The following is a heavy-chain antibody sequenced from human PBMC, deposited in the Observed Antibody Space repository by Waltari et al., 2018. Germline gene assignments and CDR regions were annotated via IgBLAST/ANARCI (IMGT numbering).Heavy chain of an antibody. V-gene: IGHV3-7*01. CDR2: IKQDGSEK. D-gene: IGHD6-19*01. CDR3: ATSGWYCFDY. J-gene: IGHJ4*02. Sequence: EVQLVESGGGLVQPGGSLRLSCAASGFTLSSFWMNWVRQTPGKGLEWVAGIKQDGSEKYYADSVKGRFTISRDNAKNSLYLQMNGLRAEDTAVYYCATSGWYCFDYWGQGTLVTVSS. CDR1: GFTLSSFW.